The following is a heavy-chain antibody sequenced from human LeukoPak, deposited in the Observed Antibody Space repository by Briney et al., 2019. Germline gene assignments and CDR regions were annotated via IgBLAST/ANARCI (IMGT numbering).Heavy chain of an antibody. CDR2: IWYDGSNK. J-gene: IGHJ3*02. V-gene: IGHV3-33*01. Sequence: GGSLRLSCAASGFTFSSYGMHWVRQAPGKGLEWVAVIWYDGSNKYYADSVKGRFTISRDNSKNTLYLQMNSLRAEDTAVYYCARDAQLVPPHDAFDIWGQGTMVTVSS. CDR1: GFTFSSYG. CDR3: ARDAQLVPPHDAFDI. D-gene: IGHD6-13*01.